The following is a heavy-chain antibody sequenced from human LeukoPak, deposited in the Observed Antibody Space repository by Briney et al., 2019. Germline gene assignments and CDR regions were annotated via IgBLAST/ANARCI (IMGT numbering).Heavy chain of an antibody. CDR3: ARASSSSWVTFDY. J-gene: IGHJ4*02. D-gene: IGHD6-13*01. V-gene: IGHV3-33*01. CDR1: GFTFSNYG. Sequence: PGGSLRLSCAASGFTFSNYGMHWVRQAPGKGLEWVAVIWYDGSNKYYADSVKGRFTISRDNSKNMLYLQVNTPRGEDTAVYYCARASSSSWVTFDYWGQGTLVTVSS. CDR2: IWYDGSNK.